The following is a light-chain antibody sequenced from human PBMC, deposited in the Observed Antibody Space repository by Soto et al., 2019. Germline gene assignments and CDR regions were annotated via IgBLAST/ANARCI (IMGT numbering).Light chain of an antibody. V-gene: IGKV3-15*01. J-gene: IGKJ1*01. CDR1: QSVSSK. Sequence: EIVLTQSPGILSLSPGERASLSCRASQSVSSKLAWYQQKPGQAPRLLIYGASTRASGIPARFRGSGSGTEFTLTISSLQSEDFAVYYCQQYDDWPPWTFGPGTKVDIK. CDR3: QQYDDWPPWT. CDR2: GAS.